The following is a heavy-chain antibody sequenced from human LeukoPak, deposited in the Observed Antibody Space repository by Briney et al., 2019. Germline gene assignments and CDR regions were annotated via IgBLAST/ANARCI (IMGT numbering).Heavy chain of an antibody. CDR2: ISGSAGST. Sequence: GGSLRLSCAASGFTFSNYAMTWVRQAPGKGLEWVSAISGSAGSTYYADSVKGRFTISRDNAKTSLYLQMNSLRAEDTAVYYCARDLSGIAGYTYGRGIDYWGQGTLVTVSS. D-gene: IGHD5-18*01. J-gene: IGHJ4*02. V-gene: IGHV3-23*01. CDR1: GFTFSNYA. CDR3: ARDLSGIAGYTYGRGIDY.